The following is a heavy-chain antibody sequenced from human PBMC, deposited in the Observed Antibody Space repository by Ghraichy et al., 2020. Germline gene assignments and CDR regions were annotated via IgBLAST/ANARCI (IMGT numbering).Heavy chain of an antibody. Sequence: GESLNISCAASGFTFSRYWMHWVRQAPGKGLVWVSRMNSDGSSTDYADSVKGRFTISRDNAKNTLYLQLNSLRAEDTAVYYCARVPYSSSYGWFDPWGQGTLVTVSS. CDR3: ARVPYSSSYGWFDP. J-gene: IGHJ5*02. CDR2: MNSDGSST. D-gene: IGHD6-6*01. V-gene: IGHV3-74*01. CDR1: GFTFSRYW.